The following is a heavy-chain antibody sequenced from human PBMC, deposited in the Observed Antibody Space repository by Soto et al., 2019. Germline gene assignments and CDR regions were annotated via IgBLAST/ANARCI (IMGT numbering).Heavy chain of an antibody. V-gene: IGHV3-30*18. D-gene: IGHD6-19*01. CDR1: GFNFSSYG. J-gene: IGHJ6*02. CDR2: ISYDGSNK. CDR3: AKDYEDVAAYYYYYGMDV. Sequence: PGGSLRLSCAASGFNFSSYGMHWVRQAPGKGLEWVAVISYDGSNKYYADSVKGRFTISRDNSKNTLYLQMNSLRAEDTAVYYCAKDYEDVAAYYYYYGMDVWGQGTTVTVSS.